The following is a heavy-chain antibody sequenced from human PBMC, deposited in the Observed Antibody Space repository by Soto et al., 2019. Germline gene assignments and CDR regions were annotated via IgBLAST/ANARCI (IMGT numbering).Heavy chain of an antibody. D-gene: IGHD1-7*01. CDR3: ARNGYNWNYGEGDAFDI. J-gene: IGHJ3*02. CDR1: GGTFSSYA. CDR2: IIPIFGTA. V-gene: IGHV1-69*06. Sequence: SVKVSCKASGGTFSSYAISWVRQAPGQGLEWMGGIIPIFGTANYAQKFQGRVTITADKSTSTAYMELSSLRSEDTAVYYCARNGYNWNYGEGDAFDIWGQGTMVTVSS.